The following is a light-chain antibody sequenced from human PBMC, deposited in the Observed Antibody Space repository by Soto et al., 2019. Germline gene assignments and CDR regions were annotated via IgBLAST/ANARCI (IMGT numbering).Light chain of an antibody. CDR3: QQTDSTPQT. Sequence: DIQMTQSPSSLSASVGDRVTISCRASQSIRNYVSWYQQKPGTAPNLLIRAASTLQSGVPSRFSGSGSATDFTLTISTLQIEDFATYFCQQTDSTPQTFGQGPNVEI. V-gene: IGKV1-39*01. CDR2: AAS. J-gene: IGKJ1*01. CDR1: QSIRNY.